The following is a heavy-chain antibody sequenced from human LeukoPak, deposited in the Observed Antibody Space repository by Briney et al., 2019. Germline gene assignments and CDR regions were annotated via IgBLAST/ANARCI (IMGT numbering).Heavy chain of an antibody. V-gene: IGHV3-66*01. CDR2: IYSGGST. D-gene: IGHD2-15*01. CDR1: EFSVGSNY. CDR3: AKDILTKIICYVFDY. J-gene: IGHJ4*02. Sequence: GGSLRLSCAASEFSVGSNYMTWVRQAPGKGLEWVSLIYSGGSTYYADSVKGRFTISRDNSRNTLYLQMNSLRAEDTAVYYCAKDILTKIICYVFDYWGQGTLVTVSS.